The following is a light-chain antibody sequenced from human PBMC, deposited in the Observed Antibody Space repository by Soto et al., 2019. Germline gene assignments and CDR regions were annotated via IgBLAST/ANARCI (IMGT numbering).Light chain of an antibody. CDR2: KAS. CDR1: QSISTW. Sequence: DIQMTQSPSTLSASVGDRVIITCRASQSISTWLAWYQQKPGKAPKLLIYKASNLQSGVPSRFSGSGSGTAFTLTISSLQPDDFATYYCQQYNSYWTFGQGTKVDIK. J-gene: IGKJ1*01. V-gene: IGKV1-5*03. CDR3: QQYNSYWT.